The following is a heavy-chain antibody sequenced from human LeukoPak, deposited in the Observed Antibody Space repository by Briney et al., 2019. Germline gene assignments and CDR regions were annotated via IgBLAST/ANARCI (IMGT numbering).Heavy chain of an antibody. CDR1: GFTFSNYG. CDR3: AKIEYSSSEGYYFDY. CDR2: IRYDGSNK. Sequence: GGSLRLSCAASGFTFSNYGMNWVRQAPGKGLEWVAFIRYDGSNKYYADSVKGRFTISRDNSKNTLYLQMNSLRAEDTAVYYCAKIEYSSSEGYYFDYWGQGTLVTVSS. J-gene: IGHJ4*02. D-gene: IGHD6-6*01. V-gene: IGHV3-30*02.